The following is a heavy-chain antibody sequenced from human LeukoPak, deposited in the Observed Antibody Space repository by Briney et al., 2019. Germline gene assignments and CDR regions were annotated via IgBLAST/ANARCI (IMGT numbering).Heavy chain of an antibody. V-gene: IGHV3-74*01. CDR2: INSDRSST. J-gene: IGHJ6*02. CDR1: GFTFSSYW. Sequence: GGSLRLSCAASGFTFSSYWMHWVRHAPGKGLVWVSRINSDRSSTSYADSVKGRFTISRDNAKNTLYLQMNSLRAEDTAVYYCARVEQWLVRYYYYYGMDVWGQGTTVTVSS. D-gene: IGHD6-19*01. CDR3: ARVEQWLVRYYYYYGMDV.